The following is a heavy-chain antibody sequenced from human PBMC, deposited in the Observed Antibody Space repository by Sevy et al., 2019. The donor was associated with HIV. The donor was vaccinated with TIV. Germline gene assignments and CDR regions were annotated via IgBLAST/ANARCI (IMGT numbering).Heavy chain of an antibody. J-gene: IGHJ3*01. CDR1: GFTFSSYP. CDR2: ISFDGTDK. Sequence: GGSLRLSCAASGFTFSSYPMHWVRQAPGKGLEWGSFISFDGTDKYYADSVKGRFTITRDNSKNTPFLQMNSLRAEDTAFYYCVRETTMLPRGAFDFWGQGTMVTVSS. V-gene: IGHV3-30-3*01. D-gene: IGHD3-10*01. CDR3: VRETTMLPRGAFDF.